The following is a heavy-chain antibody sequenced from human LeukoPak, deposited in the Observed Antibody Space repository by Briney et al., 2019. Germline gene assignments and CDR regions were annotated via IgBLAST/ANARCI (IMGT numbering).Heavy chain of an antibody. J-gene: IGHJ3*02. CDR2: IYTSGST. D-gene: IGHD4-17*01. Sequence: PSETLSLTCTVSGGSISSYYWSWIRQPAGKGLEWIGRIYTSGSTNYNPSLKSRVTISIDTSKNQFSLKLISVTAADTAVYYCARDLVTVTKGFDIWGQGTMVSVSS. CDR1: GGSISSYY. CDR3: ARDLVTVTKGFDI. V-gene: IGHV4-4*07.